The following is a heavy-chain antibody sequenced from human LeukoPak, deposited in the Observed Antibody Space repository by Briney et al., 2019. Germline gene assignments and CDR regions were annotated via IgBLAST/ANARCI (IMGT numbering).Heavy chain of an antibody. V-gene: IGHV3-7*01. CDR3: ARDLSGSSVY. Sequence: GGSLRLSCVVSGFTFSSYWMSWVRQAPGKGLEWVINIRPDGGEKYFVDSVKGRFTISRDNAKNTLYLQMNSLRAEDTAVYYCARDLSGSSVYWGQGTLVTVSS. CDR2: IRPDGGEK. CDR1: GFTFSSYW. J-gene: IGHJ4*02. D-gene: IGHD3-22*01.